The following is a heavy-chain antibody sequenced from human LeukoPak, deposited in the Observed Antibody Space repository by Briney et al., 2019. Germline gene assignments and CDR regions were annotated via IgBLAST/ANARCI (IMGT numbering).Heavy chain of an antibody. D-gene: IGHD3-22*01. CDR1: GGSFRSYA. V-gene: IGHV1-69*01. CDR2: IIPIFDTA. CDR3: TRDSSGRSDYFGD. J-gene: IGHJ4*02. Sequence: SWVKVSCLASGGSFRSYALRWVRQAPGQGLEWGGGIIPIFDTANYAHKFHDRVTITENESTSTAYMEMSRMTSEDTAVYYCTRDSSGRSDYFGDWGQGTLVTVSS.